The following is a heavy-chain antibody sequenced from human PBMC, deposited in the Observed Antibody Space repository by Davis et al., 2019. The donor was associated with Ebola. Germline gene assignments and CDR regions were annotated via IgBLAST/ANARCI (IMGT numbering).Heavy chain of an antibody. Sequence: MPSETLSLTCAVSGGSISSSNWWSWVRQPPGTGLEWIGEIYHSGSTYYNPSLKSRVTISVDRSKNQFSLKLSSVTAADTAVYYCARAGDSSGYLGAFDIWGQGTMVTVSS. CDR2: IYHSGST. CDR3: ARAGDSSGYLGAFDI. CDR1: GGSISSSNW. D-gene: IGHD3-22*01. V-gene: IGHV4-4*02. J-gene: IGHJ3*02.